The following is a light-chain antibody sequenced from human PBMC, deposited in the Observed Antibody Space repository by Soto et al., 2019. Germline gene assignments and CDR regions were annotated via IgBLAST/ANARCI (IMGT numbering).Light chain of an antibody. V-gene: IGKV2-28*01. Sequence: DIVVTQSPLTLPVTPGETASISCRSSQSLLHSNGYNYLDWYLQKPGQSPQLLIYLGSNWASGVPDRFSGSGSGTDFTLQISRVEAEDVGVYYCVQALQSPPWTFGQGTKVEIK. J-gene: IGKJ1*01. CDR2: LGS. CDR1: QSLLHSNGYNY. CDR3: VQALQSPPWT.